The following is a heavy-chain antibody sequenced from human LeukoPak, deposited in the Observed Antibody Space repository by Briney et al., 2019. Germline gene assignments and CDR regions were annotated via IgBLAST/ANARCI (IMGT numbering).Heavy chain of an antibody. J-gene: IGHJ3*02. V-gene: IGHV1-69*13. CDR1: GGTFSSYA. Sequence: SVKVSCKASGGTFSSYAISWVRQAPAQGLEWMGRIIPIFGTANYAQKFQGRVTITADESTSTAYMELSSLRSEDTAVYYCARDLALNCSGGSCFDAFDIWGQGTMVTVSS. CDR3: ARDLALNCSGGSCFDAFDI. D-gene: IGHD2-15*01. CDR2: IIPIFGTA.